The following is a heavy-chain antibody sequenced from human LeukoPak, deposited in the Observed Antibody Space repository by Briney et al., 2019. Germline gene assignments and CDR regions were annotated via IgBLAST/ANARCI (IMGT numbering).Heavy chain of an antibody. CDR3: ARVLPYYYDSSGYYYFDY. J-gene: IGHJ4*02. CDR1: GGSISSYY. D-gene: IGHD3-22*01. V-gene: IGHV4-59*08. Sequence: SETLSLTCTVSGGSISSYYWSWIRQPPGKGLEWIGYIYYSGSTNYNPSLKSRVTISVDTSKNQFSLKLSSVTAADTAVYYCARVLPYYYDSSGYYYFDYWGQGTLVTVSS. CDR2: IYYSGST.